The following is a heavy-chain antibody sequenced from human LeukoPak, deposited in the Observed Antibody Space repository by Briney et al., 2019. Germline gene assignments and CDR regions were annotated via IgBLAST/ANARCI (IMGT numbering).Heavy chain of an antibody. CDR2: IGTAGDT. Sequence: GGSLRLSCAASGFTFSSYDMHWVRQATGKGLEWVSAIGTAGDTYYPGSVKGRFTISRENAKNSLYLQMNSLRAGDTAVYYCAKIGGQWLPSYWGQGTLVTVSS. V-gene: IGHV3-13*01. CDR3: AKIGGQWLPSY. D-gene: IGHD6-19*01. J-gene: IGHJ4*02. CDR1: GFTFSSYD.